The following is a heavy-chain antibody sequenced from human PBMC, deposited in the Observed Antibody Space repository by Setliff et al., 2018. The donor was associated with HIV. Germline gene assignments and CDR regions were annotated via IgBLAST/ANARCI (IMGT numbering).Heavy chain of an antibody. D-gene: IGHD4-17*01. CDR3: ARGTAPRRGTNYGGNYPLDY. Sequence: LSLTCTVSGGSISSSSYCWGWIRQPPGKGLEWLATVYHSGSTYYNPSLKSRVTISIDTSKNQFSLRLSSVTAADTAVYFCARGTAPRRGTNYGGNYPLDYWGQGTLVTVSS. J-gene: IGHJ4*02. CDR2: VYHSGST. CDR1: GGSISSSSYC. V-gene: IGHV4-39*07.